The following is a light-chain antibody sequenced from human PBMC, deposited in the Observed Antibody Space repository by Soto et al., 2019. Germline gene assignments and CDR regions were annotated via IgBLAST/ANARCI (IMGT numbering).Light chain of an antibody. CDR1: QSVTNSY. CDR3: QQYSNWPPIT. CDR2: DTS. Sequence: EIVLTQPPATLSLSPGERATLSCRASQSVTNSYLAWYQQKPGQAPRLLIYDTSTRATGIPARFSGSGSGTEFTLTISSLQSEDFAVYYCQQYSNWPPITFGQGTRLEIK. J-gene: IGKJ5*01. V-gene: IGKV3-15*01.